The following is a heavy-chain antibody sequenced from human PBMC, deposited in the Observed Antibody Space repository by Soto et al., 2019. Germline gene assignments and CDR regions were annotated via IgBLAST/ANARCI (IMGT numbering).Heavy chain of an antibody. CDR2: FDPEDGET. D-gene: IGHD3-22*01. CDR3: ATDSRYYYDSSGYPYYYYYGMDV. J-gene: IGHJ6*02. CDR1: GYTLTELS. V-gene: IGHV1-24*01. Sequence: ASVKVSCKVSGYTLTELSMHWVRQAPGKGLEWMGGFDPEDGETIYAPKFQGRVTMTEDTSTDTAYMELSSLRSEDTAVYYCATDSRYYYDSSGYPYYYYYGMDVWGQGTTVTVSS.